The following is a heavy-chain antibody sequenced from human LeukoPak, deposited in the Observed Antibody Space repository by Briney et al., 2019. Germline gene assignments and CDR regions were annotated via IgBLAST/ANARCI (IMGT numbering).Heavy chain of an antibody. CDR2: INWKSDSI. J-gene: IGHJ6*03. D-gene: IGHD3-10*01. CDR1: GFTFDDYG. CDR3: ARARGETTSYYFYLDV. V-gene: IGHV3-9*01. Sequence: PGGSLRLSCAASGFTFDDYGMHWVRQLPGKGLEWVSGINWKSDSIAYAVSVRGRFTISRDNAKNALYLQMNNLRADDTALYYCARARGETTSYYFYLDVWGRGTTVTVSS.